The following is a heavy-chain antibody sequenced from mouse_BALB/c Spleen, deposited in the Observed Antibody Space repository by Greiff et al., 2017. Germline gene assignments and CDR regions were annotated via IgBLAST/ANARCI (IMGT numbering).Heavy chain of an antibody. V-gene: IGHV5-9-4*01. D-gene: IGHD4-1*01. CDR2: ISSGGSYT. Sequence: EVQLVESGGGLVKPGGSLKLSCAASGFTFSSYAMSWVRQSPEKRLEWVAEISSGGSYTYYPDTVTGRFTISRDNAKNTLYLEMSSLRSEDTAMYYCATGTEAMDYWGQGTSVTVSS. CDR1: GFTFSSYA. J-gene: IGHJ4*01. CDR3: ATGTEAMDY.